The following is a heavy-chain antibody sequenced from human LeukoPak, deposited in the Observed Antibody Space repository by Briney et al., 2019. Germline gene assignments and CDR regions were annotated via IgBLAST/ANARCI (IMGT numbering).Heavy chain of an antibody. Sequence: ASVKVSCKASGYTFTSYYMHWVRQAPGQGLEWMGWINPSSGGTNYAQNFQCRVTMTRNTSISTAYMELSRLRSDDTAVYYCARRRLGYCSSTSCENWFDPWGQGTLVTVSS. CDR2: INPSSGGT. J-gene: IGHJ5*02. V-gene: IGHV1-2*02. CDR3: ARRRLGYCSSTSCENWFDP. CDR1: GYTFTSYY. D-gene: IGHD2-2*01.